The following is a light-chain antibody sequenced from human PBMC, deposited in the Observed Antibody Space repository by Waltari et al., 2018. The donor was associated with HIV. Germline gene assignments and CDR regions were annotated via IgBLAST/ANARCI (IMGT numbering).Light chain of an antibody. CDR3: QQYGSSPT. J-gene: IGKJ5*01. Sequence: EIVLTQFPDTLSLSPGERATLSCGTSQSVSSTYLAWYQQKPGRAPRLLIYDASSRATGIPDRFSGSGSGTDFTLTISRLEPEDFAVYYCQQYGSSPTFGLGTRLEIK. V-gene: IGKV3D-20*01. CDR2: DAS. CDR1: QSVSSTY.